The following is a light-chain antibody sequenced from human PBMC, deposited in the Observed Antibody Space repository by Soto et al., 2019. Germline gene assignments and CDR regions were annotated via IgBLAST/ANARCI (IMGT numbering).Light chain of an antibody. CDR1: QSVSSSY. J-gene: IGKJ1*01. CDR2: GAS. Sequence: EIVLTQSPGTLSLSPGERATLSCRASQSVSSSYLAWYQQKPGQAPRLLIYGASSRATGIPDRFSGSGSGTDFTLTISRLEPEDFAVYYCQQQYGSSRTFGQGTKVDIK. CDR3: QQQYGSSRT. V-gene: IGKV3-20*01.